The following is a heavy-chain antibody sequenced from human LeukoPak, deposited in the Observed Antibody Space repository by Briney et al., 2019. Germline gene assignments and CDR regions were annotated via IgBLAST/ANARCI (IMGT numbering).Heavy chain of an antibody. Sequence: SETLSLTCAVYGGSFSGYYWSWIRQPPGKGLEWIGEINHSGSTNYNPSLKSRVTISVDTSKNQFSLKLSSVTAADTAVYYCARGGRHYGSGSYVRTFYYYYYYMDVWGKGTTVTVSS. CDR3: ARGGRHYGSGSYVRTFYYYYYYMDV. CDR1: GGSFSGYY. CDR2: INHSGST. V-gene: IGHV4-34*01. D-gene: IGHD3-10*01. J-gene: IGHJ6*03.